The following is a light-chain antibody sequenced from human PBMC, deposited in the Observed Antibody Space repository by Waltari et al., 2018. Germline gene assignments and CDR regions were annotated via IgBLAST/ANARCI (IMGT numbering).Light chain of an antibody. CDR3: MQTLQAPLT. CDR1: QSLLHRNGYTS. V-gene: IGKV2-28*01. CDR2: LAF. J-gene: IGKJ1*01. Sequence: DIVMTQSPLSLPVTPGEPASISCRSSQSLLHRNGYTSLDWYLQKPGQSPQLLIYLAFNRASGVPDRFSGSGSGTDFTLKISRVEAEDVGVYYCMQTLQAPLTFGQGTKVEIK.